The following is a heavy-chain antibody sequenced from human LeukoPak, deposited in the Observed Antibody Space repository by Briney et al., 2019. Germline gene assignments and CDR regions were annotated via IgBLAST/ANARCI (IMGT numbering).Heavy chain of an antibody. CDR2: TLTGGLST. CDR3: AKDRISGQGGAARILDY. D-gene: IGHD6-6*01. Sequence: RRSLRPACGLPDSNTATNAATCNRHVPRNFLGWDAATLTGGLSTYYARSVKGRFTISRDTSKNTFYLEMNSLGADDTALYYCAKDRISGQGGAARILDYWGQGILVTVSS. CDR1: DSNTATNA. V-gene: IGHV3-23*01. J-gene: IGHJ4*02.